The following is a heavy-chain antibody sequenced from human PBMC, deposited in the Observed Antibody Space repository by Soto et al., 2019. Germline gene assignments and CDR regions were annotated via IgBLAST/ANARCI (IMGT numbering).Heavy chain of an antibody. CDR2: INPNSGGT. V-gene: IGHV1-2*04. J-gene: IGHJ6*02. Sequence: ASVKVSCKASGYTFTGYYMHWVRQAPGQGLEWMGWINPNSGGTNYAQKFQGWVTMTRDTSISTAYMELSRLRSDDTAVYYCARGSIAVARIHYYSGMDVWGQGTTVTVSS. D-gene: IGHD6-19*01. CDR3: ARGSIAVARIHYYSGMDV. CDR1: GYTFTGYY.